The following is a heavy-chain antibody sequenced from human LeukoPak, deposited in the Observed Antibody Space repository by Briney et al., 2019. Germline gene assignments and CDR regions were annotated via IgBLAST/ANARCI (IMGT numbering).Heavy chain of an antibody. Sequence: GGSLRLSCAASGFTFSSYGMHWVRQAPGKGLEWVAFIWYDGSNKYYADSVKGRFTISRDDSKNTLYLQMNSLRAEDTAVYYCAKGELADFDYWGQGTLVTVS. CDR1: GFTFSSYG. V-gene: IGHV3-30*02. D-gene: IGHD1-26*01. CDR2: IWYDGSNK. J-gene: IGHJ4*02. CDR3: AKGELADFDY.